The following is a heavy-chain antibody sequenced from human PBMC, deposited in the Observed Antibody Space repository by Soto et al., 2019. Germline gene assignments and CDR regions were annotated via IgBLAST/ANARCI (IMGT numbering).Heavy chain of an antibody. D-gene: IGHD5-18*01. V-gene: IGHV4-34*01. CDR1: GGSFSGYY. J-gene: IGHJ3*02. Sequence: SETLSLTCAVYGGSFSGYYWSWIRQPPGKGLEWIGELNHSGSTNYNPSLKSRVTISVDTSKNQFSLKLSSVTAADTAAYYCARGLGWIQLWLDAFDIWGQGTMVTVSS. CDR2: LNHSGST. CDR3: ARGLGWIQLWLDAFDI.